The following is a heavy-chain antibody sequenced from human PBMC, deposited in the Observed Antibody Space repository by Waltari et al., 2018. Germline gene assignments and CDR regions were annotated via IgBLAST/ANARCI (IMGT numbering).Heavy chain of an antibody. CDR1: GLTFSSYG. D-gene: IGHD1-20*01. CDR2: IKEDGGEK. Sequence: VQLVESGGGVVQPGRSLRPSCAAYGLTFSSYGMHGVRQAPGKGLEWMANIKEDGGEKYYVDSVKGRFTISRDNAKNSLYLQMNSLRAEDTAVYYCARLYMAAFDYWDEGTLVTVSS. J-gene: IGHJ4*02. V-gene: IGHV3-7*01. CDR3: ARLYMAAFDY.